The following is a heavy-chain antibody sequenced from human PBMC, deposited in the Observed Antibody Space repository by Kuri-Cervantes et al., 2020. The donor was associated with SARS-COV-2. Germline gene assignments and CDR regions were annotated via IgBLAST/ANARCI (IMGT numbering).Heavy chain of an antibody. J-gene: IGHJ4*02. V-gene: IGHV3-30-3*01. Sequence: GAALKISCAASGFTFSSYAMHWVRQAPGKGLEWVAVITYDGSNKYYADSVKGRFTISRDNSKNTLYLQMNSLRAEDTAVYYCARTLGEDIVVVPAATFDYWGQGTLVTVSS. CDR3: ARTLGEDIVVVPAATFDY. D-gene: IGHD2-2*01. CDR1: GFTFSSYA. CDR2: ITYDGSNK.